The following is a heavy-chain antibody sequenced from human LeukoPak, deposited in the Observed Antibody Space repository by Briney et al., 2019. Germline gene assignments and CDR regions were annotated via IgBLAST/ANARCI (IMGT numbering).Heavy chain of an antibody. V-gene: IGHV1-3*01. CDR2: INAGNGNT. D-gene: IGHD1-26*01. J-gene: IGHJ4*02. Sequence: GASVKVSCKASGYTFTSYAMHWVRQAPGQRLEWMGWINAGNGNTKYSQKFQGRVTITRDTSASTAYMELSSLRSEDTAVYYCARGKWELLRVIDYWGQGTLVTVSS. CDR3: ARGKWELLRVIDY. CDR1: GYTFTSYA.